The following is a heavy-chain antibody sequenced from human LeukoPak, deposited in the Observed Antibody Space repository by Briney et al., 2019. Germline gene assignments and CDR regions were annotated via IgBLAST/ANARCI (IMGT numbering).Heavy chain of an antibody. D-gene: IGHD3-16*01. CDR2: INPNSGGT. Sequence: AAVKVSCKASGYSFTAYYIHWVRQAPGQGLEYMGRINPNSGGTNYAQKFEGRVTMIRDTSISTAYMELRGLASADTASSSCAIARDSYHRFASWGQGTLVTVSS. CDR3: AIARDSYHRFAS. CDR1: GYSFTAYY. V-gene: IGHV1-2*06. J-gene: IGHJ5*01.